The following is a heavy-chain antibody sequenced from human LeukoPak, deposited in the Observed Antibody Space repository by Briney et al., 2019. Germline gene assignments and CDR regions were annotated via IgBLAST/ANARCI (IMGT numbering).Heavy chain of an antibody. CDR1: GGSISGYY. D-gene: IGHD2-21*01. J-gene: IGHJ6*03. CDR3: ARPTRIHYYYYYMDV. CDR2: IYYSGST. V-gene: IGHV4-59*12. Sequence: SETLSLTCTVSGGSISGYYWSWIRQPPGQGLEWIGYIYYSGSTYYNPSLKSRVTISVDTSKNQFSLKLSSVTAADTAVYYCARPTRIHYYYYYMDVWGKGTTVTVSS.